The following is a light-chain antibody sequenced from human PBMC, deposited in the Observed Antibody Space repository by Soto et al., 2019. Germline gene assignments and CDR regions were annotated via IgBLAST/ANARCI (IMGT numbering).Light chain of an antibody. V-gene: IGKV3-15*01. Sequence: EIVMTQSPATLSVSPGERVTLSCRASQSISTNLAWYQQKPGQAPRLLIYGASTRATGIPARFSGSGSGTEFTVTISSLQSEDFAVYYCQQYKDWPRTFGHGTKVEI. CDR1: QSISTN. CDR3: QQYKDWPRT. CDR2: GAS. J-gene: IGKJ1*01.